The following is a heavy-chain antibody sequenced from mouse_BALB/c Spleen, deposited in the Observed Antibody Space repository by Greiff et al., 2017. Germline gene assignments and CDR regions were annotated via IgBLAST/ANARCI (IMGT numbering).Heavy chain of an antibody. Sequence: VMLVESGPGLVQPSQSLSITCTVSGFSLTSYGVHWVRQSPGKGLEWLGVIWSGGSTDYNAAFISRLSISKDNSKSQVFFKMNSLQADDTAIYYCARNPLDYDGAYWGQGTLVTVSA. CDR3: ARNPLDYDGAY. D-gene: IGHD2-4*01. CDR2: IWSGGST. J-gene: IGHJ3*01. CDR1: GFSLTSYG. V-gene: IGHV2-4-1*01.